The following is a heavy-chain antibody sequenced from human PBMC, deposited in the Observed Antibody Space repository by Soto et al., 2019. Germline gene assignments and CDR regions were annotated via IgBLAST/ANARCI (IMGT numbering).Heavy chain of an antibody. CDR2: ISQDGNNK. Sequence: HPGGSLRLSCAASGFIFSNHGMHWVRQAPGKGLEWVAVISQDGNNKNYADSVKGRFTIARDNSKNTLYLQMNSLRAEDTAVYYCARDTRGSLYFDYWGQGTLVTVSS. V-gene: IGHV3-30*03. J-gene: IGHJ4*02. CDR1: GFIFSNHG. D-gene: IGHD3-10*01. CDR3: ARDTRGSLYFDY.